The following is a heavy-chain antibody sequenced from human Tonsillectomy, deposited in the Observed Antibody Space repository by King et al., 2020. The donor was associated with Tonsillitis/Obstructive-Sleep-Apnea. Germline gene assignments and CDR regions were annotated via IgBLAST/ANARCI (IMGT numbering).Heavy chain of an antibody. D-gene: IGHD5-18*01. CDR3: PSHGGGCDLDTGIANFYDPYMDI. V-gene: IGHV5-51*01. Sequence: VQLLESGAEVKKPGESLKISCKGSGYIFTNYWIGWVRQMPGKGLEWMGIIYPGDSDIRYSPSFQGQVTISADKSISTAYLQWISLKASDTAMSYCPSHGGGCDLDTGIANFYDPYMDIWGKGTTVTVSS. CDR1: GYIFTNYW. CDR2: IYPGDSDI. J-gene: IGHJ6*03.